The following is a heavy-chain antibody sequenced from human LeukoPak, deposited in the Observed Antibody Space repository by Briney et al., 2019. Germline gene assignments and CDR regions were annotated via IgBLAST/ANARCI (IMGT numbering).Heavy chain of an antibody. CDR1: GDSISSSNCY. V-gene: IGHV4-39*01. J-gene: IGHJ4*02. CDR2: IYYSGST. Sequence: SETLSLTCTVSGDSISSSNCYWGWIRQPPGKGLEWIGSIYYSGSTYYNPSLKSRVTISVDTSKNQFSLKLSSVTAADTAVYYCARRGRWLQYDYWGQGTLVTVSS. D-gene: IGHD5-24*01. CDR3: ARRGRWLQYDY.